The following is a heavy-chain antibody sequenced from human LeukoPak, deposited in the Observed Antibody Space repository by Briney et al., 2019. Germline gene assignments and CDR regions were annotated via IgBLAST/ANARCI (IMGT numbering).Heavy chain of an antibody. CDR1: GFTFSTYW. CDR2: IKEDGSER. CDR3: AKDGGRAINF. D-gene: IGHD5-24*01. V-gene: IGHV3-7*01. Sequence: PGGSLRLSCAASGFTFSTYWMSWVRQAPGKGLAWVATIKEDGSERFYVDSVKGRFTISRDNAKNSLYLQMNSLRAEDTAVYYCAKDGGRAINFWGQGTLVTVSS. J-gene: IGHJ4*02.